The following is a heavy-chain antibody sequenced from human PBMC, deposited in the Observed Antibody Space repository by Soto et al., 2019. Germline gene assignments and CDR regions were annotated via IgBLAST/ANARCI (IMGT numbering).Heavy chain of an antibody. D-gene: IGHD2-15*01. CDR1: GGSISSFY. CDR3: AKEFCDPNGCYGRWLDP. Sequence: VQLQESGPGLAKPSETLSLTCTVSGGSISSFYWSWIRQPPGKGLEWIGDVFYSGSTNYNPSLESRVTISVDTSKNQFSLKLSSVTAADTAVYYCAKEFCDPNGCYGRWLDPWGQGTLVTVSS. CDR2: VFYSGST. V-gene: IGHV4-59*01. J-gene: IGHJ5*02.